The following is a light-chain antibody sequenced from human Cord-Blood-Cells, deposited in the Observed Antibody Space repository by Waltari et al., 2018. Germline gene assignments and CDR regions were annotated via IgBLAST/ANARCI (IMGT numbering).Light chain of an antibody. V-gene: IGLV1-47*01. J-gene: IGLJ3*02. CDR3: AAWDDSLSGWV. Sequence: QSVLTQPPSASGTPGQRVTISCSGSSSNIGSNYVYWYQQLPGTAPKLLIYRNNQRPSGVPDRFSGSKSGTSASLASSGLRSEDEADHYCAAWDDSLSGWVFGGGTKLTVL. CDR1: SSNIGSNY. CDR2: RNN.